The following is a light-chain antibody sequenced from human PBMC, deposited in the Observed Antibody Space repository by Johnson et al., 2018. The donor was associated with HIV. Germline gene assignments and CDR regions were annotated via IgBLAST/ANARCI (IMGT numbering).Light chain of an antibody. CDR2: DNN. Sequence: QSVLTQPPSVSAAPGQKVTISCSGSSSNIGINYVSWYQQLPGTAPKLLIYDNNKRPSGIPDRFSGSKSGTSATMGIAGLQPGDAADYFCGTWDTILQTLVFGTGTEVSVL. V-gene: IGLV1-51*01. J-gene: IGLJ1*01. CDR1: SSNIGINY. CDR3: GTWDTILQTLV.